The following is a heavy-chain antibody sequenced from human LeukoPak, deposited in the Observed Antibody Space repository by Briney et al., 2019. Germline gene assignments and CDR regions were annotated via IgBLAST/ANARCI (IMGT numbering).Heavy chain of an antibody. Sequence: SETLSLTCTVSGGSISSYYWSWIRQPPGKGLEWIGYIYYSGSTNYNPSLKSRVTISVDTSKNQLSLKLSSVTAADTAVYYCARDPIAAGWFDPWGQGTLVTVSS. CDR1: GGSISSYY. J-gene: IGHJ5*02. D-gene: IGHD6-13*01. CDR2: IYYSGST. V-gene: IGHV4-59*01. CDR3: ARDPIAAGWFDP.